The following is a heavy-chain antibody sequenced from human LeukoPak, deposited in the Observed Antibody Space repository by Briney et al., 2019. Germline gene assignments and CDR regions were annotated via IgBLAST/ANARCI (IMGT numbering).Heavy chain of an antibody. V-gene: IGHV3-30-3*01. CDR1: GFTFSSYA. CDR3: AKVVGIWIGEMFDAFDV. CDR2: ISYDGSNK. J-gene: IGHJ3*01. D-gene: IGHD3-10*01. Sequence: GGSLRLSCAASGFTFSSYAMHWVRQAPGEGLEWVAVISYDGSNKYYADSVKGRFTISRDNSKNILYLQMNGLRAEDTALYYCAKVVGIWIGEMFDAFDVWGHGTMVAVSS.